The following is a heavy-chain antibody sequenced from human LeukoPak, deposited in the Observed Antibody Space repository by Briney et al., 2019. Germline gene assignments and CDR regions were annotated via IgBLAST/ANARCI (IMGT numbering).Heavy chain of an antibody. J-gene: IGHJ6*03. V-gene: IGHV1-69*04. CDR2: IIPILGIA. Sequence: SVKVPCKASGYTFASYDINWVRQAPGQGLEWMGRIIPILGIANYAQKFQGRVTITADKSTSTAYMELSSLRSEDTAVYYCARDPRGPKEYYMDVWGKGTTVTVSS. CDR3: ARDPRGPKEYYMDV. CDR1: GYTFASYD.